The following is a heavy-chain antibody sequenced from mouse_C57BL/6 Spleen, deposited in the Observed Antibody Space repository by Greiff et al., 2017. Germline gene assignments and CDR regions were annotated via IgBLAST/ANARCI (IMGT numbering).Heavy chain of an antibody. CDR2: IDPENGDT. J-gene: IGHJ2*01. CDR3: TRYGSSSFFDY. V-gene: IGHV14-4*01. CDR1: GFNIKDDY. D-gene: IGHD1-1*01. Sequence: EVQRVESGAELVRPGASVKLSCTASGFNIKDDYMHWVKQRPEQGLEWIGWIDPENGDTEYASKFQGKATITADTSSNTAYLQLSSLTSEDTAVYYCTRYGSSSFFDYWGQGTTLTVSS.